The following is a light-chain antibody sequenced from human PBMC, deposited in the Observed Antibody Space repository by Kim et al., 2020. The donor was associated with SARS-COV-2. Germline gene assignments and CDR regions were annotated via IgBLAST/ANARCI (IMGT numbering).Light chain of an antibody. CDR1: SSDVGGYGL. Sequence: GQSVTISCTGTSSDVGGYGLVSWYQQFQGKAPKLIIYDVYNRPSAVPDRFYGSKSGNTASLTISGLQTEDEADYYCCSYAGSFSWVFGGGTQLTVL. V-gene: IGLV2-11*01. J-gene: IGLJ3*02. CDR2: DVY. CDR3: CSYAGSFSWV.